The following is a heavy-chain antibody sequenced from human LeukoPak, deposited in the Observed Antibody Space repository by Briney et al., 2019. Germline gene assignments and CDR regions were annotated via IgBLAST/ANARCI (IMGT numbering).Heavy chain of an antibody. CDR2: ISSSGSII. CDR3: AKDARRTFGLSSGLYRGSYYLDY. V-gene: IGHV3-48*04. Sequence: GGSLRLSCAASGFTFRSYAMSWVRQAPGKGLEWVSYISSSGSIIYYADSVKGRFTISRDNAKNSLYLQMNSLRAEDTAVYYCAKDARRTFGLSSGLYRGSYYLDYWGQGTLVTVSS. D-gene: IGHD6-19*01. J-gene: IGHJ4*02. CDR1: GFTFRSYA.